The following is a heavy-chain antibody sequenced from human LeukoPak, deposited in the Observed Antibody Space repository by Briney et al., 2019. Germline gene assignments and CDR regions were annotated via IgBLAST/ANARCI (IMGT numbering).Heavy chain of an antibody. CDR3: ARINTVFGVINNDY. Sequence: ASVTVSYTASVYTFTFYYMHWVRQAPGQGLEWMGWINPNSGGTNYAQKFQGRGTMTRDTSISTAYMELSTLRSDDTAVYYCARINTVFGVINNDYWGQGTLVTVSS. CDR2: INPNSGGT. CDR1: VYTFTFYY. D-gene: IGHD3-3*01. V-gene: IGHV1-2*02. J-gene: IGHJ4*02.